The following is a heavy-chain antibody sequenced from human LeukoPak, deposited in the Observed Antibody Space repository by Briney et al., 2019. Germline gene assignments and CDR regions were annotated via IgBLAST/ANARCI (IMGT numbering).Heavy chain of an antibody. J-gene: IGHJ4*02. V-gene: IGHV3-53*01. Sequence: GGSLRLSCAASGFTVSSIHMVWVRQAPGKGLEWVSVTYTGGNSYYADSVKGRFTISRDNAKNSLYLQMNSLRAEDTAVYYCARRRYNWNAIDYWGQGTLVTVSS. CDR3: ARRRYNWNAIDY. D-gene: IGHD1-20*01. CDR1: GFTVSSIH. CDR2: TYTGGNS.